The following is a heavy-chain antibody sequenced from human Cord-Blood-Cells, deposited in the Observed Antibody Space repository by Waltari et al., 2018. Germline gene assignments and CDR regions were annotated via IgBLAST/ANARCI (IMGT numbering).Heavy chain of an antibody. D-gene: IGHD3-9*01. CDR2: IIPIFGTA. J-gene: IGHJ3*02. V-gene: IGHV1-69*06. CDR3: ARGGSDILTGPDAFDI. CDR1: GGTFSSYA. Sequence: KKPGSSVKVSCKASGGTFSSYAISWVRQAPGQGLEWMGGIIPIFGTANYAQKFQGRVTITADKSTSTAYMELSSLRSEDTAVYYCARGGSDILTGPDAFDIWGQGTMVTVSS.